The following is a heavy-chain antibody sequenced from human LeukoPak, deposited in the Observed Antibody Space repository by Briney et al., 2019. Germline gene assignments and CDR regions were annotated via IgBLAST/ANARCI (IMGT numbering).Heavy chain of an antibody. V-gene: IGHV1-18*01. CDR1: GYSFTSYG. Sequence: GESLKISCKGSGYSFTSYGISWVRQAPGQGLEWMGWISAYNGNTNYAQKLQGRVTMTTDTSTSTAYMELRSLRSDDTAVYYCARDHQQGYTASYWGQGTLVTVSS. CDR2: ISAYNGNT. D-gene: IGHD5-18*01. CDR3: ARDHQQGYTASY. J-gene: IGHJ4*02.